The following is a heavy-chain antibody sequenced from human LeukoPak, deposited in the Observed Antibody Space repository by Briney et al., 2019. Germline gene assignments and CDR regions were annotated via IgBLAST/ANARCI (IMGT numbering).Heavy chain of an antibody. J-gene: IGHJ4*02. V-gene: IGHV1-69*05. D-gene: IGHD1-26*01. CDR1: GGTFSSYA. CDR2: IIPIFGTA. CDR3: ARDLGVRGAAPFDY. Sequence: SVKVSCKASGGTFSSYAISWVRQAPGQGLEWMGGIIPIFGTANYAQKFQGRVTITTDESTSTAYMELSSLRSEDTAVYYCARDLGVRGAAPFDYWGQGTLVTVSS.